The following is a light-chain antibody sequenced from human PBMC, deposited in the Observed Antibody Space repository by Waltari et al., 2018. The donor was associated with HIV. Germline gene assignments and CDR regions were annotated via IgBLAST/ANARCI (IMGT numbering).Light chain of an antibody. Sequence: QSVLTQPPSTSGTPGQTVTISCSGTRSDIGTNYVYWYQQVPGTAPKLLIYRNFQWPSGVPARFSGSKSGTSASLAISGLRSEDEAHYHCASWDDSLGGRWVFGGGTKLTVL. CDR1: RSDIGTNY. CDR3: ASWDDSLGGRWV. V-gene: IGLV1-47*01. J-gene: IGLJ3*02. CDR2: RNF.